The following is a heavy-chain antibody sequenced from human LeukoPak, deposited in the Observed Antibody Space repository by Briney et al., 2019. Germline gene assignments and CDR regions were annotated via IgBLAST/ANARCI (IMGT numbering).Heavy chain of an antibody. V-gene: IGHV4-30-2*01. J-gene: IGHJ6*02. CDR3: ARDGNSGYDLTYYYGMDV. D-gene: IGHD5-12*01. CDR1: GGSISSGGYS. Sequence: SETLSLTCAVSGGSISSGGYSWSWIRQPPGKGLEWIGYIYHSGSTYYNPSLKSRFTISRDNSKNTLYLQMNSLRVEDTALYYCARDGNSGYDLTYYYGMDVWGQGTTVTVAS. CDR2: IYHSGST.